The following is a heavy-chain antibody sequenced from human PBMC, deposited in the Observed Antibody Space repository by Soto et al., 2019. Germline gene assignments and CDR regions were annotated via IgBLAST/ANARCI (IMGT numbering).Heavy chain of an antibody. Sequence: PGESLKISCKGPGYSFTSYWISWVRQMPGKGLEWMGRIDPSDSYTNYSPSFQGHVTISADKSISTAYLQWSSLKASDTAMYYCARHMGGDSSSSWYRGFDPWGQGTLVTVSS. CDR2: IDPSDSYT. J-gene: IGHJ5*02. CDR1: GYSFTSYW. D-gene: IGHD6-13*01. V-gene: IGHV5-10-1*01. CDR3: ARHMGGDSSSSWYRGFDP.